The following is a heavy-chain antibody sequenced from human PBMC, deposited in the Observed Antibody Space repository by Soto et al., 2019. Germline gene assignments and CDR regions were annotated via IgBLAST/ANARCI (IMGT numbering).Heavy chain of an antibody. CDR1: GGSISSGDYY. Sequence: SETLSLTCAVSGGSISSGDYYWSWIRQPPGKGLEWIGYIYYSGSTNYNPSLKSRVTISVDTSKNQFSLKLNSMTAADTAVYYCARHNYGSGSTYFDYWGQGTLVTVSS. V-gene: IGHV4-61*08. CDR3: ARHNYGSGSTYFDY. CDR2: IYYSGST. D-gene: IGHD3-10*01. J-gene: IGHJ4*02.